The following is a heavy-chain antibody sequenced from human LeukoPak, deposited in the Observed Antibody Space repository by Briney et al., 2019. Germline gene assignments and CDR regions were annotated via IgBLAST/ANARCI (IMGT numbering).Heavy chain of an antibody. D-gene: IGHD5-12*01. CDR1: GYTFTAYY. Sequence: ASVKVSCKASGYTFTAYYMHWVRQAPGQGLEWMGWINPNSGGTNYAQSFQGRVTMTRDTSISTAYMELSRLRSDDTAVYYCARARGYSGYEFDYWGQGTLVTVSS. J-gene: IGHJ4*02. CDR3: ARARGYSGYEFDY. V-gene: IGHV1-2*02. CDR2: INPNSGGT.